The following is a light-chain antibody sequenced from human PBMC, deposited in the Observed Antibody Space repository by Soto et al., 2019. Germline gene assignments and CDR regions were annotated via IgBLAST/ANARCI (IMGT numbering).Light chain of an antibody. Sequence: DIQMTQSPSTLSASERDRVNITCRASQSISTWLAWYQQEPGKAPKLLIHKASSLQSGVPSRFSGSGSGTDFTLTISSLHPDDFATYYCQQYNSYSPTFGQGTKVDI. CDR1: QSISTW. V-gene: IGKV1-5*03. J-gene: IGKJ1*01. CDR3: QQYNSYSPT. CDR2: KAS.